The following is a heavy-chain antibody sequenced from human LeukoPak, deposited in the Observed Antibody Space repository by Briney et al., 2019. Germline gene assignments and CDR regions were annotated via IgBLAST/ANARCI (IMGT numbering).Heavy chain of an antibody. J-gene: IGHJ6*02. D-gene: IGHD6-13*01. Sequence: PGRSLRLSCAASGFTFDDYAMHWVRQAPGKGLEWVSGISWNSGSIGYADSVKGRFTISRDNAKSSLYLQMNSLRAEDTALYYCAKSQRAAAGTLDVWGQGTTVTVSS. CDR2: ISWNSGSI. CDR1: GFTFDDYA. V-gene: IGHV3-9*01. CDR3: AKSQRAAAGTLDV.